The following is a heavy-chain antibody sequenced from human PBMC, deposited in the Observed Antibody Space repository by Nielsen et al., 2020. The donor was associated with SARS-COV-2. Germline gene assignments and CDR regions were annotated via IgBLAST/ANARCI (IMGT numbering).Heavy chain of an antibody. V-gene: IGHV3-23*01. CDR2: ISGSGEKT. CDR1: GFTFKNYA. J-gene: IGHJ5*01. CDR3: AKKFGLNWNYDS. Sequence: GESLKISCAASGFTFKNYAMSWVRQAPGKGLEWVSAISGSGEKTYYTDAVKGRFTISRDNSKNTLYLQMNSLRAEDTAVYYCAKKFGLNWNYDSWGQGTLVTVSS. D-gene: IGHD1-7*01.